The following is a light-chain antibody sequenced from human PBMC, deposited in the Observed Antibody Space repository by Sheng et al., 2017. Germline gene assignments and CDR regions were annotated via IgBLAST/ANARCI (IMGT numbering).Light chain of an antibody. V-gene: IGLV6-57*01. J-gene: IGLJ2*01. CDR1: SCSIVSKY. CDR2: EDY. CDR3: QSYDDTNVI. Sequence: NFMLTQPHSVSESPGKTVTISCTRSSCSIVSKYVNWYQHRPGSSPTNVIFEDYQRPSGVPDRFSGSVDSASNTASLTISELNTEDEADYYCQSYDDTNVIFGGGTKLTVL.